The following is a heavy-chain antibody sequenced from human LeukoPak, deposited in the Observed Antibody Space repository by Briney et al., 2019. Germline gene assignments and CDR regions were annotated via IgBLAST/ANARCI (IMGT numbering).Heavy chain of an antibody. CDR2: INHSGST. CDR1: GGSFSGYY. J-gene: IGHJ4*01. CDR3: ARGPPSAAAGHSPEIHYFDD. Sequence: SETLSLTCAVSGGSFSGYYWSWIRQPPGKGLEWIGEINHSGSTNYYPSLKSRVTISVDTSKKQFSLQLSSVTAADTAVYYCARGPPSAAAGHSPEIHYFDDSGHATLVTASS. V-gene: IGHV4-34*01. D-gene: IGHD6-13*01.